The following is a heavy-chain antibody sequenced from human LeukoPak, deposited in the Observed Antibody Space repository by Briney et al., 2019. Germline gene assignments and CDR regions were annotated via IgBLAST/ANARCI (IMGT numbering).Heavy chain of an antibody. CDR1: GFTFSSYA. CDR2: ISYSGGST. Sequence: PGGSLRLSCAASGFTFSSYAMSWVRQAPGKGLELVSTISYSGGSTYYADSVKGRFTISRDNSKNTLYLQMNSLRAEDTAVYYCAGEGSYYYYGMDVWGQGTTVTVSS. CDR3: AGEGSYYYYGMDV. D-gene: IGHD3-10*01. V-gene: IGHV3-23*01. J-gene: IGHJ6*02.